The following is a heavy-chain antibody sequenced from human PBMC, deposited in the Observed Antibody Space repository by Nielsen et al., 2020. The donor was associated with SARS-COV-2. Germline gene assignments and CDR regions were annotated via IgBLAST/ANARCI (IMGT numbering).Heavy chain of an antibody. J-gene: IGHJ4*02. V-gene: IGHV3-30-3*01. CDR2: ISYDGSNK. Sequence: GESLKISCAASGFTFSSYAMHWVRQAPGKGLEWVAVISYDGSNKYYADSVKGRFTISRDNSKNTLYLQMNSLRAEDTAVYYRARAGHTIFGVVTTGGDYWGQGTLVTVSS. CDR1: GFTFSSYA. D-gene: IGHD3-3*01. CDR3: ARAGHTIFGVVTTGGDY.